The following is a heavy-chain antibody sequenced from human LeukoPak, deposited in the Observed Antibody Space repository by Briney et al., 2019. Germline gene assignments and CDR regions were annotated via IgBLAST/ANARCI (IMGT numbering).Heavy chain of an antibody. V-gene: IGHV1-24*01. D-gene: IGHD4-17*01. Sequence: ASVKVSCKVSGYTLTELSMHWVRQAPGKGLEWMGGFDPEDGETIYAQKFQGRVTMTEDTSTDTAYMELSSLRSEDTAVYYCATGRYGAAYLQHWGQGTLVTVSS. CDR3: ATGRYGAAYLQH. J-gene: IGHJ1*01. CDR1: GYTLTELS. CDR2: FDPEDGET.